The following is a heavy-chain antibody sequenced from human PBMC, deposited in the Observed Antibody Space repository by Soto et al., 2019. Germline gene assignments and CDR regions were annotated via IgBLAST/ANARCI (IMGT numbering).Heavy chain of an antibody. V-gene: IGHV3-48*03. CDR1: GFTFSSYE. J-gene: IGHJ1*01. D-gene: IGHD6-19*01. CDR2: ISSSGSTI. CDR3: ATSGYSSGWYSEHFQH. Sequence: PGGSLRPSCAASGFTFSSYEMNWVLPAPAKGLEWVSYISSSGSTIYYADSVKGRFTIPRDNAKNSLYLQMNSLRAEDTAVYYCATSGYSSGWYSEHFQHWGQGTLVTVAS.